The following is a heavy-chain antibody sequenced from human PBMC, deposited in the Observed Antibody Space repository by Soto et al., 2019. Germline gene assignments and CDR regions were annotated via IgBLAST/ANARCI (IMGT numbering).Heavy chain of an antibody. D-gene: IGHD4-17*01. Sequence: PSETLSLTCAVCGGSSSGYYWSWIRQPPGKGLEWIGEINHSGSTNYNPSLKSRVTISVDTSKNQFSLKLSSVTAAGTAVYYCARGAGRYGDYDRGPRPVYYFEYWGQGTLVTVSS. V-gene: IGHV4-34*01. CDR2: INHSGST. CDR3: ARGAGRYGDYDRGPRPVYYFEY. J-gene: IGHJ4*02. CDR1: GGSSSGYY.